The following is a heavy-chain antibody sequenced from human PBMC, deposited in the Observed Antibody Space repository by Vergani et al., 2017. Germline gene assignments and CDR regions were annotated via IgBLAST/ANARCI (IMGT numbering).Heavy chain of an antibody. CDR3: ASSYYDSSVARRPGLNYGMDV. Sequence: QVQLVQSGAEVKKPGSSVTVSCKASGGTFSSHAISWVRQAPGQGLEWMGGIIPIFGTANYAQKFQGRVTITADESTSTAYMELSSLRSEDTAVYYCASSYYDSSVARRPGLNYGMDVWGQGTTVTVSS. CDR2: IIPIFGTA. CDR1: GGTFSSHA. V-gene: IGHV1-69*01. J-gene: IGHJ6*02. D-gene: IGHD3-22*01.